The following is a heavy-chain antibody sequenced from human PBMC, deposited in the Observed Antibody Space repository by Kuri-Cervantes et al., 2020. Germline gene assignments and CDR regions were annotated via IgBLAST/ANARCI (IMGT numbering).Heavy chain of an antibody. J-gene: IGHJ3*02. Sequence: SQTLSLTCAVSGGSISSYYWSWIRQPPGKGLEYIGYIYYSGSTNYNPSLKGRVTISVDTSKNQFSLKLSSVTAADTAVYYCAREVGAGAFDIWGQGTMVTVSS. CDR1: GGSISSYY. CDR3: AREVGAGAFDI. CDR2: IYYSGST. V-gene: IGHV4-59*01. D-gene: IGHD1-26*01.